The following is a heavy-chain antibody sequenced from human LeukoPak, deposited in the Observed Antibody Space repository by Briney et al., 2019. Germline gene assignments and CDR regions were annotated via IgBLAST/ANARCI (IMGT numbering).Heavy chain of an antibody. CDR3: ARGDHQGYSRRFDY. D-gene: IGHD4-11*01. V-gene: IGHV4-34*01. CDR2: INHSGST. J-gene: IGHJ4*02. Sequence: SETLSLTCAVYGWSFSGYYLSWIRQPPGKGLEWIGEINHSGSTNYNPSLKSRVTISVDTSKNQFSLKLSSVTAADTAVYYCARGDHQGYSRRFDYWGQGTLVTVSS. CDR1: GWSFSGYY.